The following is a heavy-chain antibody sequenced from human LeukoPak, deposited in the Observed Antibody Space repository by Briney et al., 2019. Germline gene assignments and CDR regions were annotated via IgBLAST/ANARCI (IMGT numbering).Heavy chain of an antibody. J-gene: IGHJ3*02. CDR1: GFTFSDYY. CDR2: ISSGGRTI. CDR3: ARDDYYGSGSYWGAFDI. Sequence: GGSLRLSCAASGFTFSDYYMSWIRQAPGKGLEWVSYISSGGRTIYYADSVKGRFTISRDNAKNSLYLQMNSLRAEDTAMYYCARDDYYGSGSYWGAFDIWGQGTMVTVSS. V-gene: IGHV3-11*04. D-gene: IGHD3-10*01.